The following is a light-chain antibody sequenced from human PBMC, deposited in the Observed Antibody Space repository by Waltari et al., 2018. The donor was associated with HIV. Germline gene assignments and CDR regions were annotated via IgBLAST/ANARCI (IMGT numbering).Light chain of an antibody. V-gene: IGLV2-23*02. J-gene: IGLJ1*01. Sequence: QSALTQPASVSGSPGQSITISCTGTSSNVGSDDLVSWFQQHPGPAPKRIIYEVTKRPSGVSKCFSGSKFGNTASRTISGLQAEDEADYYCCSCPRSGIRYVFGTGTKVTVL. CDR1: SSNVGSDDL. CDR3: CSCPRSGIRYV. CDR2: EVT.